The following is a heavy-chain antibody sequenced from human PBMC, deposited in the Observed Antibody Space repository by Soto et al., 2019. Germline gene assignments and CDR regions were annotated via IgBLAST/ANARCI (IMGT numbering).Heavy chain of an antibody. CDR1: GFTVSNNY. V-gene: IGHV3-66*01. CDR2: IYSGGST. J-gene: IGHJ4*02. CDR3: ARNLPVTALGY. D-gene: IGHD2-21*02. Sequence: EVQLVESGGGLVQPGGSLRLSCAACGFTVSNNYMTWVRQAPGKGLEWVSLIYSGGSTYYADSVKGRFTISRDHSKNTLYLQMNSLTVEDTAVYYCARNLPVTALGYWGQGTLVTVSS.